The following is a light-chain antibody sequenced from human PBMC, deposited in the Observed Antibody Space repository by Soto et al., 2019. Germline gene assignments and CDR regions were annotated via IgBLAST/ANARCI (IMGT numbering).Light chain of an antibody. CDR3: MQGLETPFT. J-gene: IGKJ2*01. V-gene: IGKV2-28*01. Sequence: DIVMTQSPLSLPVTPGEPASISCTSRQSLLHSNGNNYLDWFLQKPGQPPQLLIYLDSNRASGVPDRFSGSGSGTNFTLKISKVEAEDVGVYHCMQGLETPFTFGQGTKLEIK. CDR1: QSLLHSNGNNY. CDR2: LDS.